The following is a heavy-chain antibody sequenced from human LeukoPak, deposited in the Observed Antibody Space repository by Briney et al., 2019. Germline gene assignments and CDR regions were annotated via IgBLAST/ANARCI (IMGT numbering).Heavy chain of an antibody. V-gene: IGHV3-15*01. CDR2: IKSKTDGCTT. J-gene: IGHJ4*02. D-gene: IGHD4-17*01. CDR1: GFTFSNAW. Sequence: GGSLRLSCAASGFTFSNAWMSWVRQAPGKGLEWVGRIKSKTDGCTTDYAAPVKGRFTISRDDAKTTLYLQMNSLKTEDTAVYYCTTGGVTTVTTGDYWGQGTLVTVSS. CDR3: TTGGVTTVTTGDY.